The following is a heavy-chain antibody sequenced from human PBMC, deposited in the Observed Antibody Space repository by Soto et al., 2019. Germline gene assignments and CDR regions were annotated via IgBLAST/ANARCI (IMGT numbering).Heavy chain of an antibody. V-gene: IGHV3-30-3*01. CDR1: GFTFSSYA. CDR3: ARDHCSSTSCYDYYGMDV. J-gene: IGHJ6*02. Sequence: QVQLVESGGGVVQPGRSLRLSCAASGFTFSSYAMHWVRQAPGKGLEWVAVISYDGSNKYYADSVKGRFTISRDNSKNTLYLQMNSLRAEDTAVYYCARDHCSSTSCYDYYGMDVWGQGTTVTVSS. CDR2: ISYDGSNK. D-gene: IGHD2-2*01.